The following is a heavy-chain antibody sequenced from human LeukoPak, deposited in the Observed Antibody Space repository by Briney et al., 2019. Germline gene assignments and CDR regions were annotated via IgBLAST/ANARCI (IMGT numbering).Heavy chain of an antibody. V-gene: IGHV4-34*01. J-gene: IGHJ4*02. CDR3: ARQQMATMPGFDY. D-gene: IGHD5-24*01. CDR1: GGSFSGHY. CDR2: INHSGST. Sequence: SETLSLTCAVYGGSFSGHYWSWIRQPPGKGLEWIGEINHSGSTNCNPSLKSRVTISVDTSKNQFSLKLSSVTAADTAVYYCARQQMATMPGFDYWGQGTLVTVSS.